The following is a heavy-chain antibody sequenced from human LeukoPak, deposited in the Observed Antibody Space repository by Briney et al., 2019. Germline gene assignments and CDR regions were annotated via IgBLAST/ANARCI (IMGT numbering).Heavy chain of an antibody. J-gene: IGHJ4*02. D-gene: IGHD3-16*01. Sequence: ASVKASCKASGYTFITSYMHWVRQAPGQGLEWMGRIIPSGSVISYAQKFQGRVTMTRDTSSNTFYMELSSLRSEDTAIYYCARDGGGWNFDYWGQGTLVTVSS. CDR1: GYTFITSY. CDR2: IIPSGSVI. V-gene: IGHV1-46*01. CDR3: ARDGGGWNFDY.